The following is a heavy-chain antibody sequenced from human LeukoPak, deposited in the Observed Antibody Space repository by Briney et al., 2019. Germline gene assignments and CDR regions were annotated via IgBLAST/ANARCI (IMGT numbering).Heavy chain of an antibody. V-gene: IGHV1-69*13. CDR2: IIPIFGTA. J-gene: IGHJ6*03. Sequence: ASVKVSCKASGYTFTSYGISWVRQAPGQGLEWMGGIIPIFGTANYAQKFQGRVTITADESTSTAYMELSSLRSEDTAVYYCASISWNYYYMDVWGKGITVTVSS. D-gene: IGHD1-1*01. CDR1: GYTFTSYG. CDR3: ASISWNYYYMDV.